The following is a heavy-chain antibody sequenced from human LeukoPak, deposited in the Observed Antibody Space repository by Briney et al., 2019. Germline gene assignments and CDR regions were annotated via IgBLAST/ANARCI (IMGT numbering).Heavy chain of an antibody. Sequence: SETLSLTCTVSGDAISSYYWSWIRQPPGKGLEWIGYIYHSGSINYNPSLKSRVTISVDTSNNQFSLKLSSVTAAVTAVYYCARDQYRAFDIWGQGTMATVSS. J-gene: IGHJ3*02. CDR2: IYHSGSI. V-gene: IGHV4-59*01. CDR3: ARDQYRAFDI. D-gene: IGHD1-14*01. CDR1: GDAISSYY.